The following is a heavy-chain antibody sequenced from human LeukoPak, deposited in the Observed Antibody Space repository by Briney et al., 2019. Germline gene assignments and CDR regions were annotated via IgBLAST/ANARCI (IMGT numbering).Heavy chain of an antibody. CDR2: IYHSGST. CDR1: GYSISSGYY. CDR3: ARLVEPHNWFDP. J-gene: IGHJ5*02. V-gene: IGHV4-38-2*02. Sequence: PSETLSLTCTVSGYSISSGYYWGWIRQPPGKGLEWIGSIYHSGSTYCNPSLKSRVTISVDTSKNQFSLKLSSVTAADTAVYYCARLVEPHNWFDPWGQGTLVTVSS. D-gene: IGHD2-2*01.